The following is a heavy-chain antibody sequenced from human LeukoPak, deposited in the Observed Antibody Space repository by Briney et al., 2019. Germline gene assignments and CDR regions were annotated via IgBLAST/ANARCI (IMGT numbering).Heavy chain of an antibody. V-gene: IGHV4-39*07. CDR3: ARVEMATPNWFDP. Sequence: SETLSLTCTVSGGSISSSSYYWGWLRQPPGKGLEWIGSIYYSGSTYYNPSLKSRVTISVDTSKNQFSLKLSSVTAADTAVYYCARVEMATPNWFDPWGQGTLVTVSS. CDR1: GGSISSSSYY. CDR2: IYYSGST. J-gene: IGHJ5*02. D-gene: IGHD5-24*01.